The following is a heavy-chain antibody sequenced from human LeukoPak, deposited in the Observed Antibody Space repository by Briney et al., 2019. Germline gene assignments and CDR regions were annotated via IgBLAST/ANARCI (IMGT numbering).Heavy chain of an antibody. V-gene: IGHV3-53*01. CDR2: IYSGGST. CDR1: GFTVSSNY. D-gene: IGHD2-15*01. CDR3: ATCSAGWYYFDY. J-gene: IGHJ4*02. Sequence: GGSLRLSCAASGFTVSSNYMSWVRQAPGRGLEWVSVIYSGGSTYYADSVKGRFTISRDNSKNTVFLQMNSLRAEDTALYYCATCSAGWYYFDYWGQGTLVTVSS.